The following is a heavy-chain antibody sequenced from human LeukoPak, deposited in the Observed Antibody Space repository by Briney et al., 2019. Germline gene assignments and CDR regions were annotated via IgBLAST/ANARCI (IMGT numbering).Heavy chain of an antibody. CDR3: TRAQNVGVLDI. D-gene: IGHD1-26*01. CDR1: GFIFGDSA. V-gene: IGHV3-49*04. Sequence: GGSLRLSCTASGFIFGDSAMSWVRQAPGKGLEWVGFIRSKAYGGTIEYAASAKGRFIISRDDPKSIAYLQMNSLKTEDTAVYYCTRAQNVGVLDIWGQGTMVTVSS. CDR2: IRSKAYGGTI. J-gene: IGHJ3*02.